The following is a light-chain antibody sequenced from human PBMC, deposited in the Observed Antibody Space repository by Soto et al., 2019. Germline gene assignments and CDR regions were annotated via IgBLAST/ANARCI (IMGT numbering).Light chain of an antibody. CDR3: QEYYTFSWT. CDR1: QTISSW. Sequence: DLQVSSSASTLSGXVGDXGTIXXRASQTISSWLAWYQQKPGKAPKLLIYNASTLKSGVPSRFSGSGSGTEFILTISSLQPDDFATYYWQEYYTFSWTFDQRTKV. V-gene: IGKV1-5*03. CDR2: NAS. J-gene: IGKJ1*01.